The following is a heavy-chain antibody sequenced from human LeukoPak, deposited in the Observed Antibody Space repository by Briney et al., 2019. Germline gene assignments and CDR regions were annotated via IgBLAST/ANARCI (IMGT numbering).Heavy chain of an antibody. CDR2: IYYSGST. J-gene: IGHJ4*02. CDR3: ARARRYYFDS. Sequence: PSETLSLTCTVSGCSISSYYWSWIRQPPGKGVEWSGCIYYSGSTNYNHSLKSRVAMSVDTSKNQFSRKPSSVTAAYTAVYYCARARRYYFDSWGQGTLGTVSS. CDR1: GCSISSYY. V-gene: IGHV4-59*12.